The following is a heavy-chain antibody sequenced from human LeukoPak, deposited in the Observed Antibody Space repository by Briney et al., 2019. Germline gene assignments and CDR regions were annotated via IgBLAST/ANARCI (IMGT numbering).Heavy chain of an antibody. CDR3: AREAKSRVVVITTSSSKNDAFDI. CDR2: ISSSGSTI. V-gene: IGHV3-48*03. Sequence: GGSLRLSCAASGFTFSSYEMNWVRQAPGKGLEWISYISSSGSTIYNAEPVKGRFTISRDNAKNSLYLQMNSLRAEDTAVYYCAREAKSRVVVITTSSSKNDAFDIWGQGTMVTVSS. D-gene: IGHD3-22*01. CDR1: GFTFSSYE. J-gene: IGHJ3*02.